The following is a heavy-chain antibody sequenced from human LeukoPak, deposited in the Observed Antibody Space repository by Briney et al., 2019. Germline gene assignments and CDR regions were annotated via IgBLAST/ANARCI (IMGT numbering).Heavy chain of an antibody. D-gene: IGHD6-19*01. CDR1: GFTFSSYG. CDR3: ARGGSLGY. Sequence: GGSLRLSCAASGFTFSSYGMHWVRQAPGKGLEWVSKISSSGSAIYYADSVKGRFTISRDNAKSTLYLQMNSLRGEDTAVYYCARGGSLGYWGQGTLVTVSS. V-gene: IGHV3-48*04. CDR2: ISSSGSAI. J-gene: IGHJ4*02.